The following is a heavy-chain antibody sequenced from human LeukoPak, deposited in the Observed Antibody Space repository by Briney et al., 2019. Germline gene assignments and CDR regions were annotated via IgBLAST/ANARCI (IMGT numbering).Heavy chain of an antibody. Sequence: PGGTLRLSCSAPGLTFSSYAMHWVRQAPGKGLEYVSAICSTWDYIYYADSVRGRFTISRDNSKNLLFLQMSSLRADDAAVYYCSGHSRGWYADWGQGTLVSVST. D-gene: IGHD6-19*01. J-gene: IGHJ4*02. V-gene: IGHV3-64D*09. CDR3: SGHSRGWYAD. CDR1: GLTFSSYA. CDR2: ICSTWDYI.